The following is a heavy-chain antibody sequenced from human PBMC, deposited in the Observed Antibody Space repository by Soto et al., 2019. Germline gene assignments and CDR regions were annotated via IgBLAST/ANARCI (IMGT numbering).Heavy chain of an antibody. V-gene: IGHV4-34*01. J-gene: IGHJ3*02. CDR1: GGSFSGYY. CDR3: ARVPKAGDHAFDI. D-gene: IGHD7-27*01. Sequence: SETLSLTCAVYGGSFSGYYWSWIRQPPGKGLEWIGEINHSGSTNYNPSLKIRVTISVDTSKNQFSLKLSSVTAADTAVYYCARVPKAGDHAFDIWGQGTMVTVSS. CDR2: INHSGST.